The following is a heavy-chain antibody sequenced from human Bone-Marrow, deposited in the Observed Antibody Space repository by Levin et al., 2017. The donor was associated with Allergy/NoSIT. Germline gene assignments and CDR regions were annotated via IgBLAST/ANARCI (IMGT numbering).Heavy chain of an antibody. CDR2: LSGSGGNT. Sequence: LSLTCAASGFTFSRYGMSWVRQAPGRGLEWVSALSGSGGNTYYADSVKGRFTISRDNSKNTLFLQMNSLRVEDTAVYYCAKDRGWYGDAFDIWGQGTMVTVSS. J-gene: IGHJ3*02. CDR3: AKDRGWYGDAFDI. D-gene: IGHD6-19*01. CDR1: GFTFSRYG. V-gene: IGHV3-23*01.